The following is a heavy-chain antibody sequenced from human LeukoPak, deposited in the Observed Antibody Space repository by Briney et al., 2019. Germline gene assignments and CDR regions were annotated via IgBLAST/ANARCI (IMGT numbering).Heavy chain of an antibody. Sequence: GGSLRLSCAASGFTFSLSAMTWVRQPPGKGLEWVATVSNSGAATYYADSVKGRFSISRDNSKNTVSLEMSNLRTDDTAIYYCAKGDFRPPLLAFWGQESRVTFS. CDR3: AKGDFRPPLLAF. V-gene: IGHV3-23*01. CDR2: VSNSGAAT. J-gene: IGHJ4*02. CDR1: GFTFSLSA. D-gene: IGHD3/OR15-3a*01.